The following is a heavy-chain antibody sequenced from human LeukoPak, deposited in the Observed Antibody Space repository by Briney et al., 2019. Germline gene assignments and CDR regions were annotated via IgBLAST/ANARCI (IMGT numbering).Heavy chain of an antibody. CDR1: GYTLTELS. Sequence: ASVKVSCKVSGYTLTELSMHWVRQAPGKGLEWMGGFDPEDGKTIYAQKFQGRVTMTEDTSTDTAYMELSSLRSEDTAVYYYATVLPLYGSGANWFDPWGQGTLVTVSS. J-gene: IGHJ5*02. CDR3: ATVLPLYGSGANWFDP. V-gene: IGHV1-24*01. D-gene: IGHD3-10*01. CDR2: FDPEDGKT.